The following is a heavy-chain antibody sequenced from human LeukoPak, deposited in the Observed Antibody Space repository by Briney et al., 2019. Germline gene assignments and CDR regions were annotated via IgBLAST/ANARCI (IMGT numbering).Heavy chain of an antibody. CDR3: ARYFRGSYYTPGFDY. CDR1: GGSISSSSYY. D-gene: IGHD1-26*01. CDR2: IYYSGST. V-gene: IGHV4-39*07. Sequence: SETLSLTCTVSGGSISSSSYYWGWIRQPPGKGLEWIGSIYYSGSTYYNPSLKSRVTISVDTSKNQFSLKLSSVTAADTAVYYCARYFRGSYYTPGFDYWGQGTLVTVSS. J-gene: IGHJ4*02.